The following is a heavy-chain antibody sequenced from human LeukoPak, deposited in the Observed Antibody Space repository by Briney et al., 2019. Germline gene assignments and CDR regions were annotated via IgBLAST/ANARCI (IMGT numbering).Heavy chain of an antibody. D-gene: IGHD6-19*01. Sequence: GASVKVSCKASGYTFTGYYMHWVRQAPGQGLEWMGWINPNSGGTNYAQKFQGRVTMTRDTSISTAYMELSRLRSDDTAVYYCARGYRPYSSGWYHAFDIWGQGTMVTVSS. J-gene: IGHJ3*02. CDR2: INPNSGGT. V-gene: IGHV1-2*02. CDR3: ARGYRPYSSGWYHAFDI. CDR1: GYTFTGYY.